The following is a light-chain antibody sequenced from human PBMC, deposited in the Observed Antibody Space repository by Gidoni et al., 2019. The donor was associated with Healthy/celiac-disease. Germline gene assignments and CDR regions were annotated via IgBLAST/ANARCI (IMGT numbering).Light chain of an antibody. CDR3: QQYNNWPPLT. Sequence: DIVMTPSPATLSVSPGERATLSFRASQSVSSNLAWYQQKPGQAPRLLIYGASTRATGIPARFSGSGSGTEFTLTISSLQSEDFAVYYCQQYNNWPPLTFGGGTKVEIK. J-gene: IGKJ4*01. V-gene: IGKV3-15*01. CDR2: GAS. CDR1: QSVSSN.